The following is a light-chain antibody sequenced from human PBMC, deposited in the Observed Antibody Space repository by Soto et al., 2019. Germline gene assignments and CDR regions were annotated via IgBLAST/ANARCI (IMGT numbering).Light chain of an antibody. CDR1: QGISSC. CDR2: AAS. Sequence: DIQMTQSPSSVSASVGDRVTITCRASQGISSCLAWYQQKPGKAPKLLIYAASSLQSGVPPRFSGSGSETDFTLTISSLQPEDFATYYCQQANSFPWTFGQGTKVVIK. V-gene: IGKV1-12*02. J-gene: IGKJ1*01. CDR3: QQANSFPWT.